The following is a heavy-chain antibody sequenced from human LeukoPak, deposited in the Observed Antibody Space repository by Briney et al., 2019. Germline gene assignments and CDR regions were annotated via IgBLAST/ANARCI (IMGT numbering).Heavy chain of an antibody. CDR3: ARGYCSAGSCSRAPDF. CDR2: IKQDGSEK. V-gene: IGHV3-7*04. J-gene: IGHJ4*02. Sequence: PGGSLRLSCAASGFTFSRYWMTWVRQAPGKGLEWVANIKQDGSEKYHLDSVKGRSTISRDNAKNSMYLQMNSLRAEDSAVYYCARGYCSAGSCSRAPDFWGQGTLVTVSS. CDR1: GFTFSRYW. D-gene: IGHD2-15*01.